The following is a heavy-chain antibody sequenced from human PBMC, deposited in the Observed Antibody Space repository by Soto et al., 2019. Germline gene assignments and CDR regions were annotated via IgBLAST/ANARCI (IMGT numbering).Heavy chain of an antibody. CDR2: ISTLNGNT. V-gene: IGHV1-18*01. CDR3: ARRVQVWLPDYYGMDV. J-gene: IGHJ6*02. D-gene: IGHD5-18*01. Sequence: QAQLVQSGAEVKKPGASVNVSCKASGYDYVTYAITWVRQRPGQGLEWMGWISTLNGNTNYEQNFQGRVTMNTDTSTRIVHLALRSLRSDDTAVYYCARRVQVWLPDYYGMDVWGQGTTVTVSS. CDR1: GYDYVTYA.